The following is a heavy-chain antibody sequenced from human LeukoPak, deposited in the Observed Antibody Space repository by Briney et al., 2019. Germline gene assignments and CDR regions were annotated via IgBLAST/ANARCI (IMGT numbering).Heavy chain of an antibody. CDR2: IYYSGST. Sequence: SETLSLTCTVSGGSFRSYYWNWIRQPPGKGLQWIGPIYYSGSTYYSPSLKSRVTISVDTSKNQYSLKLSSVTAADTAVYYCARQLGYCSGGSCSFYFDYWGQGTLVTVSS. CDR3: ARQLGYCSGGSCSFYFDY. J-gene: IGHJ4*02. CDR1: GGSFRSYY. D-gene: IGHD2-15*01. V-gene: IGHV4-59*05.